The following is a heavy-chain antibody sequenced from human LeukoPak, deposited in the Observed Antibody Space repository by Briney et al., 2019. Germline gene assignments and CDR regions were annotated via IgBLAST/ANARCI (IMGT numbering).Heavy chain of an antibody. CDR2: INAGNGNT. CDR1: EYTFTSYA. D-gene: IGHD1-1*01. J-gene: IGHJ6*04. V-gene: IGHV1-3*01. Sequence: ASVKVSCKASEYTFTSYAMHWVRQAPGQRLEWMGWINAGNGNTKYSQKFQGRVTITRDTSASTAYMELSSLRSEDTAVYYCARTRLERLYYYYGMDVWGKGTTVTVSS. CDR3: ARTRLERLYYYYGMDV.